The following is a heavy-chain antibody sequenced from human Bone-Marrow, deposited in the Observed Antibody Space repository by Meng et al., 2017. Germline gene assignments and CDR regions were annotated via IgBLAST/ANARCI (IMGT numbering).Heavy chain of an antibody. Sequence: QAQLVEAGAGVKKPGSSVKVSCKASGGTFSSYAISWVRQAPGQGLEWMGGIIPIFGTANYAQKFQGRVTITTDESTSTAYMELSSLRSEDTAVYYCARGPASGDYGWFDPWGQGTLVTVSS. CDR3: ARGPASGDYGWFDP. CDR1: GGTFSSYA. CDR2: IIPIFGTA. D-gene: IGHD4-17*01. V-gene: IGHV1-69*05. J-gene: IGHJ5*02.